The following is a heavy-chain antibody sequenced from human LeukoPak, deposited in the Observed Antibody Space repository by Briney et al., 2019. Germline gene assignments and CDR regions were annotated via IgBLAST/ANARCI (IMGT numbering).Heavy chain of an antibody. D-gene: IGHD3-10*01. CDR3: ARGHPYGSGSYSDY. V-gene: IGHV1-69*04. CDR2: IIPILGIA. CDR1: GYTFTSYA. Sequence: ASVKVSCKASGYTFTSYAISWVRQAPGQGLEWMGRIIPILGIANYAQKFQGRVTITADKSTSTAYMELSSLRSEDTAVYYCARGHPYGSGSYSDYWGQGTLVTVSS. J-gene: IGHJ4*02.